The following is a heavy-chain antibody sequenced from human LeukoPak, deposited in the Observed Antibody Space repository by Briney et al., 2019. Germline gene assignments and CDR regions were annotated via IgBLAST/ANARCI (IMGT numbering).Heavy chain of an antibody. D-gene: IGHD2-2*01. V-gene: IGHV1-2*02. CDR3: AALGDPVVPAAMSGAAARDFDY. J-gene: IGHJ4*02. CDR2: INPNSGGT. Sequence: ASVKVSCKASGYTFTGYHMHWVRQAPGQGLEWMGWINPNSGGTNYAQKFQGRVTMTRDTSISTAYMELSRLRSDDTAVYYCAALGDPVVPAAMSGAAARDFDYWGQGTLVTVSS. CDR1: GYTFTGYH.